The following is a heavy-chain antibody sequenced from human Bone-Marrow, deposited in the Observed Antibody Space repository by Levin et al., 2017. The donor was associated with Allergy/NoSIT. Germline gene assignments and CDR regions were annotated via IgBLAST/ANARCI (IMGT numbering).Heavy chain of an antibody. CDR2: INHSGST. CDR1: GGSFSGSY. V-gene: IGHV4-34*01. Sequence: SQTLSLTCAVYGGSFSGSYWSWIRQPPGKGLEWIGEINHSGSTNYNPSLKSRVTISVDTSKNQFSLKLSSVTAADTAVYYCARGSPDYDILTGYYKDDYYYYGMDVWGQGTTVTVSS. J-gene: IGHJ6*02. D-gene: IGHD3-9*01. CDR3: ARGSPDYDILTGYYKDDYYYYGMDV.